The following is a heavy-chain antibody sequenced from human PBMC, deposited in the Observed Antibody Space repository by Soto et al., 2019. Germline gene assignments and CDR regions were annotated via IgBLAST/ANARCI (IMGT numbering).Heavy chain of an antibody. CDR1: GGTFSSDA. CDR3: ARLEYSSSIPPY. D-gene: IGHD6-6*01. Sequence: SVKVSCKASGGTFSSDAISWVRQAPGQGLEWMGGIIPIFGTANYAQKFQGRVTITADESTSTAYMELSSLRSEDTAVYYCARLEYSSSIPPYWGQGTLVTVSS. J-gene: IGHJ4*02. CDR2: IIPIFGTA. V-gene: IGHV1-69*13.